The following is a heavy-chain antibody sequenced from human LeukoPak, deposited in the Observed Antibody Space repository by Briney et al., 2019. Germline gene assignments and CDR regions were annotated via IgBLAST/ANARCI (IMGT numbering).Heavy chain of an antibody. V-gene: IGHV4-4*02. D-gene: IGHD3-3*01. CDR1: GGSISGSNW. Sequence: PSGTLSLTCAVSGGSISGSNWWSWVRQPPGNGLEWIGEIYHSGSTNYNPSLKSRLTISVDTSKNQFSLKLSSVTAADTAVYYCARGSYYDFWSGYYRRRWFDPWGQGTLVTVSS. J-gene: IGHJ5*02. CDR3: ARGSYYDFWSGYYRRRWFDP. CDR2: IYHSGST.